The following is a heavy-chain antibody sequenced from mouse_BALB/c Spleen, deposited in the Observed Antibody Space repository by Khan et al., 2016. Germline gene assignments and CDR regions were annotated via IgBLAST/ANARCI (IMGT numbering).Heavy chain of an antibody. CDR2: IYPGNGDT. Sequence: QVQLQQPGAELVKPGASVKMSCKASGYTFTSYNMHWVKQTPGQGLEWIGAIYPGNGDTSYNKKFKGKATLTADKSSSTAYMQLSSLTSEDSAVYYCARERNYFDYWGQGTTLTVSS. CDR1: GYTFTSYN. J-gene: IGHJ2*01. CDR3: ARERNYFDY. V-gene: IGHV1-12*01.